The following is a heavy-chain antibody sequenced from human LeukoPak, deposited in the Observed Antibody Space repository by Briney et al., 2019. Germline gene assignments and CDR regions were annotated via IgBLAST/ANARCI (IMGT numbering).Heavy chain of an antibody. D-gene: IGHD1-26*01. CDR2: ISYDGSNK. CDR3: AKALFRGYSGSPIDY. J-gene: IGHJ4*02. V-gene: IGHV3-30*18. Sequence: GGSLRLSCAASGFTFSSYGMHWVRQAPGKGLEWVAVISYDGSNKYYADSVKGRFTISRDNSKNTLYLQMNSLRAEDTAVYYCAKALFRGYSGSPIDYWGQGTLVTVSS. CDR1: GFTFSSYG.